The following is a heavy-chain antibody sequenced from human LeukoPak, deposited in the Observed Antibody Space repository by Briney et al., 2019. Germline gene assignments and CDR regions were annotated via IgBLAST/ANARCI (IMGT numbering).Heavy chain of an antibody. D-gene: IGHD1-1*01. J-gene: IGHJ6*03. V-gene: IGHV1-18*01. Sequence: ASVKVSCKAVGYIFTKYGIVWVRQAPGQALQWIGWASTYNANTDSVQPFQGRVTMTTDTSTDTAYMELRGLRSDDTALYFCARSTPKTISGKLHFAMDVWGKGTPVIVSS. CDR3: ARSTPKTISGKLHFAMDV. CDR1: GYIFTKYG. CDR2: ASTYNANT.